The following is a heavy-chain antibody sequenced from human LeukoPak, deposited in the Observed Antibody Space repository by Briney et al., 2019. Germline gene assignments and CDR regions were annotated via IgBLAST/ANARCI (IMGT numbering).Heavy chain of an antibody. CDR1: GFTFSSYA. V-gene: IGHV3-30-3*01. Sequence: PGRSLRLSCAASGFTFSSYAMHWVRQAPGKGLEWVAVISCDGSNKYYADSVKGRFTISRDNSKNTLYLQMNSLRAEDTAVYYCARERVVEVVVVPAEFWFDPWGQGTLVTVSS. J-gene: IGHJ5*02. D-gene: IGHD2-2*01. CDR3: ARERVVEVVVVPAEFWFDP. CDR2: ISCDGSNK.